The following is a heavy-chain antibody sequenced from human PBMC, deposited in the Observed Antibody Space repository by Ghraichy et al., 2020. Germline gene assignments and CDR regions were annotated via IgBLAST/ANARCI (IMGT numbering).Heavy chain of an antibody. CDR3: AHGLAAGTSRALEI. CDR1: GFSLTTSGVG. D-gene: IGHD6-13*01. Sequence: SGPTPVKPTQTLTLTCTFSGFSLTTSGVGVGWIRQPPGKALEWLAIIYWNGDKRYSPSLKSRLTIIKDTSKNQVVLTMTSMDPVDTATYYCAHGLAAGTSRALEIWGQGTMVTVSS. CDR2: IYWNGDK. J-gene: IGHJ3*02. V-gene: IGHV2-5*01.